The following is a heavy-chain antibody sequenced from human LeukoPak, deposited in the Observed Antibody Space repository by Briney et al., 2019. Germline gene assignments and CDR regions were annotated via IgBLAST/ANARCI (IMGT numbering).Heavy chain of an antibody. D-gene: IGHD2-2*01. V-gene: IGHV1-69*05. CDR3: ARDFGCSSTSCYGRFDY. CDR2: IIPIFGTA. CDR1: VCTFSSYA. J-gene: IGHJ4*02. Sequence: ASVTVSCKASVCTFSSYAISWVRQAPGQGLEWMGGIIPIFGTANYAQKFQGRVTITTDESTSTAYMELSSLRSEDTAVYYCARDFGCSSTSCYGRFDYWGQGTLVTVSS.